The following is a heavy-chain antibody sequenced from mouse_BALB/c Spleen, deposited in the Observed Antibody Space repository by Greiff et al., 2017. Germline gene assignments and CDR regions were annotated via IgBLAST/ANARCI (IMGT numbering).Heavy chain of an antibody. J-gene: IGHJ4*01. Sequence: EVQLVESGPGLVKPSQSLSLTCTVTGYSITSDYAWNWIRQFPGNKLEWMGYISYSGSTSYNPSLKSRISITRDTSKNQFFLQLNSVTTEDTATYYCARSDGYYRAMDYWGQGTSVTVSS. V-gene: IGHV3-2*02. CDR1: GYSITSDYA. CDR3: ARSDGYYRAMDY. D-gene: IGHD2-3*01. CDR2: ISYSGST.